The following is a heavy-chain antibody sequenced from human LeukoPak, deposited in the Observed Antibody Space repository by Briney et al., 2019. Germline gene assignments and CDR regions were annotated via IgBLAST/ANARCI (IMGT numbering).Heavy chain of an antibody. CDR2: ISGSGVTT. J-gene: IGHJ4*02. CDR3: AKDSTGDKRRLDFDY. CDR1: GFSFTSYA. Sequence: GGSLRLSCADSGFSFTSYAMSWVRQAPGKGLEWVSAISGSGVTTYYADSVKGRFTISRDNSKNTLYLQMNRLRAEDTAVYYCAKDSTGDKRRLDFDYGGQGTLVTVSS. D-gene: IGHD2-21*02. V-gene: IGHV3-23*01.